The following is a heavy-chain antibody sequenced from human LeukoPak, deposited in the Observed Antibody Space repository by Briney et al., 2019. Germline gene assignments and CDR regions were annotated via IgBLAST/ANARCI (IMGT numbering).Heavy chain of an antibody. CDR3: VRDDALGYCSSTNCYTENWFDP. D-gene: IGHD2-2*02. V-gene: IGHV3-30-3*01. Sequence: GRSLRLSCAASGFTFSSYAMHWVRQAPGKGLEWVAVISYDGGNKYCADSVKGRFTISTHNGKDSLYLQMNSLRAEDTAVYYCVRDDALGYCSSTNCYTENWFDPWGQGTLVTVSS. CDR1: GFTFSSYA. CDR2: ISYDGGNK. J-gene: IGHJ5*02.